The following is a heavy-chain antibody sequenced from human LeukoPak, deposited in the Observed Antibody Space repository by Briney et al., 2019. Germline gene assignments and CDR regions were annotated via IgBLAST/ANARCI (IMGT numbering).Heavy chain of an antibody. CDR3: ARQPTYYYDSSGYYVDY. D-gene: IGHD3-22*01. Sequence: GESLKISCKGSGYSFTSYWIGWVRQMPGKGLEWMGIIYPGDSDTRYSPSFQGQVTISADKSISTAYLQWSSLKASDTAMYYCARQPTYYYDSSGYYVDYWGQGTLVTVS. J-gene: IGHJ4*02. CDR1: GYSFTSYW. CDR2: IYPGDSDT. V-gene: IGHV5-51*01.